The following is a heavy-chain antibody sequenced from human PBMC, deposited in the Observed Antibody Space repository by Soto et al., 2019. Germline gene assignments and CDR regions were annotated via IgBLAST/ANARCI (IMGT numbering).Heavy chain of an antibody. D-gene: IGHD1-26*01. Sequence: SETLSLTCTVSGGSISSYYWSWIRQPPGKGLEWIGYIYYSGSTNYNPSLKSRVTISVDTSKNQFSLKLSSVTAADTAVYYCARVPIGELRGRYYYYMDVWGKGTTVTVSS. CDR3: ARVPIGELRGRYYYYMDV. CDR1: GGSISSYY. J-gene: IGHJ6*03. CDR2: IYYSGST. V-gene: IGHV4-59*01.